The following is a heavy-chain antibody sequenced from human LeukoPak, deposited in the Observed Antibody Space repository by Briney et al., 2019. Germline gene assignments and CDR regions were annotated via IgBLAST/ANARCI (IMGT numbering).Heavy chain of an antibody. D-gene: IGHD3-22*01. CDR1: GFTFSSYG. V-gene: IGHV3-23*01. J-gene: IGHJ3*02. Sequence: GGSLRLSCAASGFTFSSYGMSCVRQAPGKGLEWVSAISGSGGSTYYADSVKGRFTISRDNSKNTLYLQMNSLRAEDTAVYYCAKIRGAAMIVVVYDAFDIWGQGTMVTVSS. CDR2: ISGSGGST. CDR3: AKIRGAAMIVVVYDAFDI.